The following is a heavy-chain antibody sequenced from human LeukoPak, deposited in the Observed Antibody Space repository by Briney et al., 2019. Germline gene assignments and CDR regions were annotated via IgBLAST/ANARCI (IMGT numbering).Heavy chain of an antibody. D-gene: IGHD2-2*01. CDR2: ISGSGSTI. CDR3: ARDVKTRYCSSTSCYVPFDY. V-gene: IGHV3-11*04. CDR1: GFTFSDYY. Sequence: GGSLRLSCAASGFTFSDYYMSWIRQAPGKGLKWVSYISGSGSTIYYADSVKGRFTISRDNAKNSLYLQMNSLRAEDTAVYYCARDVKTRYCSSTSCYVPFDYWGQGTLVTVSS. J-gene: IGHJ4*02.